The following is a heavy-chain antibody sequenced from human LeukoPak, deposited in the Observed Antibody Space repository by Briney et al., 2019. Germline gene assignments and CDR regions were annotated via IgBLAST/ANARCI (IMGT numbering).Heavy chain of an antibody. V-gene: IGHV4-39*07. D-gene: IGHD1-26*01. Sequence: PSETLSLTCPVSGGSISSSSYYWGWIRQPPGKGLEWIGSIYYSGSTYYNPSLKSRVTISVDTSKNQFSLKLSSVTAADTAVYYCASRSYYFDYWGQGTLVTVSS. CDR2: IYYSGST. CDR1: GGSISSSSYY. J-gene: IGHJ4*02. CDR3: ASRSYYFDY.